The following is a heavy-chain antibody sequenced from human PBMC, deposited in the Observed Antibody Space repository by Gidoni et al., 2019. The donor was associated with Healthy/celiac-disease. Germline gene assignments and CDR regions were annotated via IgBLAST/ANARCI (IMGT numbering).Heavy chain of an antibody. CDR3: ARRRGDGYNFHYYYYYGMDV. CDR2: IYYSGST. D-gene: IGHD5-12*01. J-gene: IGHJ6*02. Sequence: QVQLQESGPGLVKPSQTLSLTCTVSGGSLSRGDYYWSWIRQPPGKGLEWIGYIYYSGSTYYNPSLKSRVTISVDTSKNQFSLKLSSVTAADTAVYYCARRRGDGYNFHYYYYYGMDVWGQGTTVTVSS. CDR1: GGSLSRGDYY. V-gene: IGHV4-30-4*01.